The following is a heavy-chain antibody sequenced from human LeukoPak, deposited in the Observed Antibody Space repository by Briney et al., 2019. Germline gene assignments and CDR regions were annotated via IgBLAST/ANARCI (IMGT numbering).Heavy chain of an antibody. Sequence: SETLSLTCTVSGGSISSYYWSWVRQPPGKGLEWIGYIYYSGSTNYNPSLKSRVTISVDTSKNQFSLKLSSVTAADTAVYYCARARLRIQLWRSIFYFDYWGQGTLVTVSS. J-gene: IGHJ4*02. CDR3: ARARLRIQLWRSIFYFDY. CDR1: GGSISSYY. D-gene: IGHD5-18*01. CDR2: IYYSGST. V-gene: IGHV4-59*01.